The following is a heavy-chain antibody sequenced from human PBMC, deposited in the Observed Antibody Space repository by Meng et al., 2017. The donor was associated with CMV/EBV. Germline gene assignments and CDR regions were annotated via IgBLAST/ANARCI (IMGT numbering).Heavy chain of an antibody. J-gene: IGHJ6*02. CDR1: GFTFSGYE. Sequence: GESLKISCAASGFTFSGYEMNWVRQAPGKGLEWVSYISSSGSTIYYADSVKGRFTISRDNAKNSPYLQMNSLRAEDTAVYYCARVRYYGSGSYTYYYYGMDVWGQGTTVTVSS. CDR2: ISSSGSTI. V-gene: IGHV3-48*03. D-gene: IGHD3-10*01. CDR3: ARVRYYGSGSYTYYYYGMDV.